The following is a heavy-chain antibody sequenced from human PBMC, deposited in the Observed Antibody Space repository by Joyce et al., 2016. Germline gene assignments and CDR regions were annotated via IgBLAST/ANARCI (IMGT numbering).Heavy chain of an antibody. CDR2: IDYSGST. CDR1: GGSVSSGSYY. V-gene: IGHV4-61*01. D-gene: IGHD6-19*01. J-gene: IGHJ4*02. Sequence: QVQLQESGPGLVKPSETLSLTCTVSGGSVSSGSYYWSWIRQPPGKGLEWIGYIDYSGSTTNNPSLKSRVSIAVDTSKNQYSLKLSSVTAADTAVYYCARGSGWYKNFDSWGQGTLVTVSS. CDR3: ARGSGWYKNFDS.